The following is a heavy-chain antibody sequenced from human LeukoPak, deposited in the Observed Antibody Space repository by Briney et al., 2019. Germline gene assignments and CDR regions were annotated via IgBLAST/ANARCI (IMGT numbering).Heavy chain of an antibody. D-gene: IGHD4-17*01. V-gene: IGHV3-33*08. CDR3: ARVGSTVTTDGAFDI. Sequence: GGSLRLSCAASGFIFSNYGMHWVRQAPGKGLEWVAVIWYDGSNKYYADSVKGRFTISRDNSKNTLYLQMNSLRAEDTAVYYCARVGSTVTTDGAFDIWGQGTMVTVSS. J-gene: IGHJ3*02. CDR1: GFIFSNYG. CDR2: IWYDGSNK.